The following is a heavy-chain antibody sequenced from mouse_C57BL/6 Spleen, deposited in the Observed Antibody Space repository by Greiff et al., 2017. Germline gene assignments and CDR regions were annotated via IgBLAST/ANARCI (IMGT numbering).Heavy chain of an antibody. Sequence: QVHVKQSGAELVRPGASVKLSCKASGYTFTDYYINWVKQRPGQGLEWIARIYPGSGNTYYNEKFKGKATLTAEKSSSTAYMQLSSLTSEDSAVYFCAREHYGGSYWCFDVWGTGTTVTVSS. CDR1: GYTFTDYY. CDR2: IYPGSGNT. D-gene: IGHD1-1*01. J-gene: IGHJ1*03. CDR3: AREHYGGSYWCFDV. V-gene: IGHV1-76*01.